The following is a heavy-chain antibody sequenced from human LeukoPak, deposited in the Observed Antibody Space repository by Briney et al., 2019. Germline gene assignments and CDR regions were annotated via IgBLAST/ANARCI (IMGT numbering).Heavy chain of an antibody. CDR2: IYYSGST. Sequence: SETLSLTCTVSGGSISSYYWSWIRQPPGKGLEWIGYIYYSGSTNYNPPLKSRVTISVDTSKNQFSLKLSSVTAADTAVYYCAAVVAATRWFDYWGQGTLVTVSS. CDR3: AAVVAATRWFDY. J-gene: IGHJ4*02. V-gene: IGHV4-59*01. D-gene: IGHD2-15*01. CDR1: GGSISSYY.